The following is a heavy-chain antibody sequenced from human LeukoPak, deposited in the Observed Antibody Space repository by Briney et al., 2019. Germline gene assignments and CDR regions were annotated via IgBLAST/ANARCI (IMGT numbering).Heavy chain of an antibody. D-gene: IGHD3-10*01. CDR2: INHSGST. CDR3: ARVGRVNRITMVRADFDP. Sequence: TSETLSLTCAVYGVSFSGYYWSWLRQPPGKGLEWIGEINHSGSTNYNPSLKSRVTISVDTSKNQFSLKLSSVTAADTAVYYCARVGRVNRITMVRADFDPWGQGTLVTVSS. V-gene: IGHV4-34*01. J-gene: IGHJ5*02. CDR1: GVSFSGYY.